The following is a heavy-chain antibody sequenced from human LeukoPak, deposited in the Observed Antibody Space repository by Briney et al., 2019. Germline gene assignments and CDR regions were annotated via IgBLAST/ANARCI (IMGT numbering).Heavy chain of an antibody. Sequence: PGRSLRLSCAASGFTFSSYGMHWVRQAPGKGRGWVAVILNDGNQEKYADSVKGRFTTCRDNSKTTLFLQMHRLRAEDTAVYYCARDDGLGANALDIWGQGTMVTVSS. J-gene: IGHJ3*02. CDR1: GFTFSSYG. V-gene: IGHV3-33*01. CDR3: ARDDGLGANALDI. CDR2: ILNDGNQE. D-gene: IGHD3/OR15-3a*01.